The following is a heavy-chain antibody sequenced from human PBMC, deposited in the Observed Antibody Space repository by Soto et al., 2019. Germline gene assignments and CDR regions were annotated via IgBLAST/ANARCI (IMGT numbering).Heavy chain of an antibody. CDR1: GYTFTSYG. CDR2: INPETGGT. D-gene: IGHD2-2*01. V-gene: IGHV1-2*02. CDR3: ARERYQVISDGMDV. J-gene: IGHJ6*02. Sequence: EASVKVSCKASGYTFTSYGISWVRQAPGQGLEWMGWINPETGGTSYAQKFQGRVTLSRDTSINTAYLELSRLRFDDAAVYFCARERYQVISDGMDVWGQGTTVTVSS.